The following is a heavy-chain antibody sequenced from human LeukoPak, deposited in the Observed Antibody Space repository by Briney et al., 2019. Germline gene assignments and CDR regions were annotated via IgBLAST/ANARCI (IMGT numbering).Heavy chain of an antibody. V-gene: IGHV4-39*01. J-gene: IGHJ4*02. Sequence: SETLSLTCTVSGGSISSSSYYWGWIRQPPGKGPEWIGSIYYSGSTYYNPSLKSRVTISVDTSKNQFSLKLSSVTAADTAVYYCARVHSSGNEAMDYWGQGTLVTVFS. CDR2: IYYSGST. CDR3: ARVHSSGNEAMDY. D-gene: IGHD6-19*01. CDR1: GGSISSSSYY.